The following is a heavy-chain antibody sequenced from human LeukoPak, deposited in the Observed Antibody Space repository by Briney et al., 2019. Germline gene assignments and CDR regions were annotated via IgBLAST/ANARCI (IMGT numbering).Heavy chain of an antibody. CDR2: IYYSGTT. J-gene: IGHJ4*02. V-gene: IGHV4-39*01. D-gene: IGHD2/OR15-2a*01. CDR1: GGSISSSSYN. CDR3: ARHDRIIASPLV. Sequence: PETVSLTCIVSGGSISSSSYNWGWIRQPPGKGLEWIGSIYYSGTTYYNPSLKSRLTISVDTSKNQFSLNLSSVTAADTAVYYCARHDRIIASPLVWGQGILVTVSS.